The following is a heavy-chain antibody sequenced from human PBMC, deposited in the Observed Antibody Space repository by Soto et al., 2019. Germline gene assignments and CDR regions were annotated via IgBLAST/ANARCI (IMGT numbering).Heavy chain of an antibody. CDR3: ARTPKVINTAFDF. J-gene: IGHJ4*03. V-gene: IGHV3-23*01. Sequence: PGGSLRLSCVASGFTFSSYALNWVRQAPGRGLEWVSAISGSGGTTYYADFVKGRFTISRDNSKNTLFLQMNSLRAEDAAIYYGARTPKVINTAFDFWGQGSLVTVSS. D-gene: IGHD3-22*01. CDR1: GFTFSSYA. CDR2: ISGSGGTT.